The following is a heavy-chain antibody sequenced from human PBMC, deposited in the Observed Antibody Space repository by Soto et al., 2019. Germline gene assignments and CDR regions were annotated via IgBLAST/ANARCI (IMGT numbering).Heavy chain of an antibody. CDR2: IYHSGSF. V-gene: IGHV4-30-2*01. J-gene: IGHJ4*02. CDR1: GGSISSAGYS. Sequence: LSLTCAVSGGSISSAGYSCNLIRQPPWGGLEWIGYIYHSGSFLYHPSLKSRVAISLDRSKNQFSLRLTSVTAADTAVFYCARSVGYRSGWWPYYFDYWGQGALVTVSS. D-gene: IGHD6-19*01. CDR3: ARSVGYRSGWWPYYFDY.